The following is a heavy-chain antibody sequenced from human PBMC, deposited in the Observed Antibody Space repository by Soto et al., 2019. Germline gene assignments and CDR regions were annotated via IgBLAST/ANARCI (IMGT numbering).Heavy chain of an antibody. D-gene: IGHD7-27*01. J-gene: IGHJ4*02. CDR3: ARRSHWGAIDD. CDR1: GFTFSDHY. V-gene: IGHV3-72*01. CDR2: IRNKANSYST. Sequence: EVQLAESGGGLVQPGGSLRLSCAASGFTFSDHYMDWVRQAPGKGLEWVGRIRNKANSYSTEYAASEKGRFTISRDDSVILLDLQITSIKTEDTAVYYCARRSHWGAIDDWGQSTLVIVYS.